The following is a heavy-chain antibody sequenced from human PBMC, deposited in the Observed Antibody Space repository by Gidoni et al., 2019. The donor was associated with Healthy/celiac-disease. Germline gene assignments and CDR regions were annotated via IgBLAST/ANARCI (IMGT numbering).Heavy chain of an antibody. J-gene: IGHJ5*02. D-gene: IGHD3-22*01. CDR3: ARGDDSSGYYYVPFDP. CDR2: IWYDGSNK. Sequence: QVQLVESGGGVVQPGRSMRLSCAASGFTLSSYGMHWVRQAPGKGLEWVAVIWYDGSNKYYADSVKGRFTISRDNSKNTLYLQMNSLRAEDTAVYYCARGDDSSGYYYVPFDPWGQGTLVTVSS. V-gene: IGHV3-33*01. CDR1: GFTLSSYG.